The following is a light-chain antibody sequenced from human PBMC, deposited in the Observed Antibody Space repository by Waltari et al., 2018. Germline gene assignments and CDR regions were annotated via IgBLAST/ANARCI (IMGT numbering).Light chain of an antibody. V-gene: IGLV2-8*01. CDR1: SSDIGGYNY. CDR2: DVS. J-gene: IGLJ2*01. Sequence: QAALTQPPSVSGSPGQSVTISCTGTSSDIGGYNYVSWYQQHPGKAPKLMIYDVSKRPSGVSDRFSGSKSGNTASLTISGLQAEDEADYYCSSYAGSNNVLFGGGTRLTVL. CDR3: SSYAGSNNVL.